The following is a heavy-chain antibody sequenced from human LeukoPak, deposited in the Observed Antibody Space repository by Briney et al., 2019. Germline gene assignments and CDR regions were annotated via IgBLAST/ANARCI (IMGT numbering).Heavy chain of an antibody. CDR3: ARHLDEGLLPLNYYYYGMDV. CDR2: IYYSGST. J-gene: IGHJ6*02. CDR1: GGSISSYY. D-gene: IGHD3-22*01. V-gene: IGHV4-59*08. Sequence: PSETLSLTCTVPGGSISSYYWSWIRQPPGKGMEWVGYIYYSGSTNYNPSLKSRVTISVDTSKNQFSLKLSSVTAADTAVYYCARHLDEGLLPLNYYYYGMDVWGQGTTVTVSS.